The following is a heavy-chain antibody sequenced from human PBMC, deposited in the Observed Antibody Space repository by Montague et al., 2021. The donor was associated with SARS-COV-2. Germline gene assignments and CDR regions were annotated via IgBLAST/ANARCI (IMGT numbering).Heavy chain of an antibody. V-gene: IGHV4-39*01. CDR2: LFSGGNT. D-gene: IGHD4-17*01. CDR1: GGSISSSSFY. CDR3: ARDYGDYLDS. Sequence: SETLSLTCLVSGGSISSSSFYWGWIRQPPGKGLEWIGGLFSGGNTYYNPSLRGRVSVSVDKSKNQFSLMVRSVTAADTAVYFCARDYGDYLDSWGQGSLVIVSS. J-gene: IGHJ4*02.